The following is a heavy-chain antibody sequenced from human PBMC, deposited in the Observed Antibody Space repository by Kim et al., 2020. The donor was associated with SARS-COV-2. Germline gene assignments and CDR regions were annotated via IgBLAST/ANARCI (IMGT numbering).Heavy chain of an antibody. Sequence: ASVKVSCKASGYTFTSYAMNWVRQAPGQGLEWMGWINTNTGNPTYAQGFTGRFVFSLDTSVSTAYLQISSLKAEDTAVYYCARVAWVAGLPAFDYWGQGTLVTVSS. CDR3: ARVAWVAGLPAFDY. V-gene: IGHV7-4-1*02. CDR2: INTNTGNP. CDR1: GYTFTSYA. J-gene: IGHJ4*02. D-gene: IGHD6-19*01.